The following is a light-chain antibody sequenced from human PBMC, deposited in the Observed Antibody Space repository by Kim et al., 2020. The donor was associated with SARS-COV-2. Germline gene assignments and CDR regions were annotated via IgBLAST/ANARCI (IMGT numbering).Light chain of an antibody. CDR1: QSVSSY. J-gene: IGKJ5*01. Sequence: YQGERAAPSCRASQSVSSYLAWYQQKPGQAPRLLIYDASNRATGIPARFSGSGSGTDFTLTISSLEPEDFAVYYCQQRSNWPPITFGQGTRLEIK. CDR3: QQRSNWPPIT. V-gene: IGKV3-11*01. CDR2: DAS.